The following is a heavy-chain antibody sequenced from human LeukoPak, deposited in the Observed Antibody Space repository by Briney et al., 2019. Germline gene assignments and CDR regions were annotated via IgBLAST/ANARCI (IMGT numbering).Heavy chain of an antibody. Sequence: KTSETLSLTCTVSGGSISSGGYYWSWIRQHPGKGLEWIGYIYYSGSTYYNPSLKSRVTISVDTSKNQFSLKLSSVTAADTAVYYCARDHDQRNYYYGMDVWGQGTTVTVSS. CDR2: IYYSGST. CDR3: ARDHDQRNYYYGMDV. D-gene: IGHD3-16*01. J-gene: IGHJ6*01. CDR1: GGSISSGGYY. V-gene: IGHV4-31*03.